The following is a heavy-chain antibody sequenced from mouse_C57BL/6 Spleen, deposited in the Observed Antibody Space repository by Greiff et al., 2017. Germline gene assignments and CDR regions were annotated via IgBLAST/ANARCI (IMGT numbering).Heavy chain of an antibody. V-gene: IGHV1-69*01. Sequence: VQLQQPGAELVMPGASVKLSCKASGYTFTSYWMHWVKQRPGQGLEWIGEIDPSDSYTNYNQKFKGKSTLTVDKSSSTAYMQLNSLTSEDSAVYYCARWGPSFDYWGQGTTLTVSS. J-gene: IGHJ2*01. CDR2: IDPSDSYT. CDR3: ARWGPSFDY. CDR1: GYTFTSYW. D-gene: IGHD3-3*01.